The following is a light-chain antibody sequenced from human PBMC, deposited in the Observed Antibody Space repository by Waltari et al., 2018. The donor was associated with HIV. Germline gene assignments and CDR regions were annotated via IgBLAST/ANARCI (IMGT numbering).Light chain of an antibody. CDR1: KMGDKY. Sequence: SYELTQPPSVSVSPGQTASITCSGDKMGDKYASWYQQKPGQSPVLVIYQDNKRPSGIPDRFSGSNSGNTATLIISGAQAMDEADYFCQAWDSSAVVFGGGTKLTVL. CDR2: QDN. CDR3: QAWDSSAVV. J-gene: IGLJ2*01. V-gene: IGLV3-1*01.